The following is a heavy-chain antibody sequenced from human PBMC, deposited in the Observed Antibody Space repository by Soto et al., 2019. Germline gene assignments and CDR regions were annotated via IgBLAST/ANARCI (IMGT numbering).Heavy chain of an antibody. CDR3: AKDPKSTVRFNWFDP. CDR1: GFTFGSYA. D-gene: IGHD2-8*02. CDR2: ISGGGSGT. V-gene: IGHV3-23*01. J-gene: IGHJ5*02. Sequence: EMQLSESGGGLVQPGGSLRLSCAASGFTFGSYAMSWVRQAPGKGLEWVSAISGGGSGTYYADSVKGRFTISRDNSKKTLFLQMNSLRVEDTVIYYCAKDPKSTVRFNWFDPWGQGTLVTVSS.